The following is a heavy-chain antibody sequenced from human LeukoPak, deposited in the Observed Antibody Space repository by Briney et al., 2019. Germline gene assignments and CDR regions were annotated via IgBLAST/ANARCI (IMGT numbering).Heavy chain of an antibody. V-gene: IGHV3-23*01. CDR3: AKGTEYYDFWSGYQHPYYFDY. CDR2: ISGSGGST. D-gene: IGHD3-3*01. Sequence: GGSLRLSCAASGFTFSSYAMGWVRQAPGKGLEWVSAISGSGGSTYYADSVKGRFTISRDNSKNTLYLQMNSLRAEDTAVYYCAKGTEYYDFWSGYQHPYYFDYWGQGILVTVSS. CDR1: GFTFSSYA. J-gene: IGHJ4*02.